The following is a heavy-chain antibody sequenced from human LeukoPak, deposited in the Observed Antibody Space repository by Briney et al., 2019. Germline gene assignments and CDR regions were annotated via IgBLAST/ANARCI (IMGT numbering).Heavy chain of an antibody. J-gene: IGHJ3*02. V-gene: IGHV3-23*01. Sequence: PGGSLRLSCAASGFTFRSYAMSWVRQAPGKGLEWVSALSGSGGTTYYADSVKGRFTISRDNSKNTLYLQMNSLRAEDTAVYYCAKTPLRFPAKDAFDIWGQGTMVTVSS. CDR1: GFTFRSYA. CDR3: AKTPLRFPAKDAFDI. D-gene: IGHD2-15*01. CDR2: LSGSGGTT.